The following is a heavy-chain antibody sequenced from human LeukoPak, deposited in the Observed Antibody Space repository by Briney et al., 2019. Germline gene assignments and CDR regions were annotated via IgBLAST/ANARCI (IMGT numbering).Heavy chain of an antibody. CDR2: ISGTSDTI. CDR3: VRGFSSTYYRLSDY. CDR1: AFTFSDYY. Sequence: GGSLRLSCAASAFTFSDYYMSWIRQALGRGLEWISYISGTSDTIYSADSVRGRFTISRDNAKNSLYLQMSGLRTDDTAVYYCVRGFSSTYYRLSDYWGQGTLVTVSS. J-gene: IGHJ4*02. V-gene: IGHV3-11*04. D-gene: IGHD3-22*01.